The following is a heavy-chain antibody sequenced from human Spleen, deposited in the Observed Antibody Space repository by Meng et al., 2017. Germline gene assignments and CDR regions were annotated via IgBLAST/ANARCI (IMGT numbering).Heavy chain of an antibody. CDR3: ARGPTTMAHDFDY. CDR2: INHSVST. J-gene: IGHJ4*02. D-gene: IGHD4-11*01. V-gene: IGHV4-34*01. CDR1: GDSFTDYY. Sequence: QGPLPPVASALFEPSETRSLPRVLSGDSFTDYYQRWIRQPPWKGLEWIGEINHSVSTNYNPSLESRATISVDTSQNNLSLKLSSVTAADSAVYYCARGPTTMAHDFDYWGQGTLVTVSS.